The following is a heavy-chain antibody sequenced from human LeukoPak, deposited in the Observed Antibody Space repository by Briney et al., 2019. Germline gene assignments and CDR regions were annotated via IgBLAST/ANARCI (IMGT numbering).Heavy chain of an antibody. Sequence: PGGSLRLSCAASGFAFSSYAMHWVRQAPGKGLEWVAIISYDGITEEYSDSVKGRFTISRDNSKNTLYLQMNSLGAEDTAVYYCARGIQPLDYWGQGTLVTVSS. J-gene: IGHJ4*02. CDR3: ARGIQPLDY. CDR2: ISYDGITE. V-gene: IGHV3-30*04. CDR1: GFAFSSYA. D-gene: IGHD5-18*01.